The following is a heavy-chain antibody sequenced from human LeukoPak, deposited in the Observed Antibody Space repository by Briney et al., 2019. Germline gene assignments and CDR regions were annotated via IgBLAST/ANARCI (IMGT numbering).Heavy chain of an antibody. CDR3: ARDGVYCSSTSCYKGGWFDP. CDR2: IYYSGST. J-gene: IGHJ5*02. V-gene: IGHV4-59*01. CDR1: DASFSGYY. D-gene: IGHD2-2*02. Sequence: SETLSLTCAIYDASFSGYYWNWIRQPPGKGLEWIGYIYYSGSTNYNPSLKSRVTISVDTSKNQFSLKLSSVTAADTAVYYCARDGVYCSSTSCYKGGWFDPWGQGTLVTVSS.